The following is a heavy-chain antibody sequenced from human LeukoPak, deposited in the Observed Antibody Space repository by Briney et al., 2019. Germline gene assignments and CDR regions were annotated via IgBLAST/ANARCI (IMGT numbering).Heavy chain of an antibody. CDR1: GFTFSSYG. CDR2: IRYDGSNK. Sequence: GGSLRLSCAASGFTFSSYGMHWVRQAPGKGLEWVAFIRYDGSNKYYADSVKGRFTISRDNSKNTLYLQLNSLRAEDTAVYYCAKDRDSSSWYFDYWGQGTLVTVSS. J-gene: IGHJ4*02. CDR3: AKDRDSSSWYFDY. D-gene: IGHD6-13*01. V-gene: IGHV3-30*02.